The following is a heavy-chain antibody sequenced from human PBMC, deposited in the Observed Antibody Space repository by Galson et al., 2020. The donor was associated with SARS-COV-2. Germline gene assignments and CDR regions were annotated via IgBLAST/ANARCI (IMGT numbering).Heavy chain of an antibody. CDR3: ARARSMSPAFDF. J-gene: IGHJ3*01. D-gene: IGHD3-10*02. CDR1: GGSISRYY. V-gene: IGHV4-59*01. CDR2: LYYREGDNYKST. Sequence: SETLSLTCTVAGGSISRYYWNWIRQSPGMGLEWVGYLYYREGDNYKSTIYNPSLKSRVTIDTSNNQISLTLNSVTAADTAIYYCARARSMSPAFDFWGHGTMVTVSS.